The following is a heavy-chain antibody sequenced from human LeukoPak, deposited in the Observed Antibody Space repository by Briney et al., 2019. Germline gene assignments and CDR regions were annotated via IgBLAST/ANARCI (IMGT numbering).Heavy chain of an antibody. J-gene: IGHJ4*02. CDR3: ARVGGDLVDY. CDR2: IYYSGST. D-gene: IGHD2-21*02. CDR1: GGSISSHY. Sequence: SETLSLTCTVSGGSISSHYWSWIRQPPGKGLEWIGYIYYSGSTNYNPSLKSRVTISVDTSKNQFSLKLSSVTAADTAVYYCARVGGDLVDYWGQGTLVTVSS. V-gene: IGHV4-59*11.